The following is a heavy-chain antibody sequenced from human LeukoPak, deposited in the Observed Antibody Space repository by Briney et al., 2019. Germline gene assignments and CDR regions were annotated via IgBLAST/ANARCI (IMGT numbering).Heavy chain of an antibody. CDR3: ARFAFGGVIAQVPYFDY. CDR2: ISNSSSYI. Sequence: KPGGSLRLSCAASGLTFSSYSMNWVRQAPGKGLEWVPSISNSSSYIYYADSVKGRFTISRDNAKNSLYLQMNRLRAEDTAVYYCARFAFGGVIAQVPYFDYWGQGTLVSVSS. CDR1: GLTFSSYS. J-gene: IGHJ4*02. D-gene: IGHD3-16*02. V-gene: IGHV3-21*01.